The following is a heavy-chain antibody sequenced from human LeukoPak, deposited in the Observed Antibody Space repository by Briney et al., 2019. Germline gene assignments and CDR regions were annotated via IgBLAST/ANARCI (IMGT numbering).Heavy chain of an antibody. CDR3: ARDYDYVFDY. CDR1: GFTFTSYW. D-gene: IGHD3-16*01. Sequence: GGSLRLSCAASGFTFTSYWMSWVRQAPGMGLEWVANIKQDGSEKYYVDSLKGRFTISRDNAKNSLYLQMNSLRAEDTAVYYCARDYDYVFDYWGQGTLDTVSS. V-gene: IGHV3-7*01. CDR2: IKQDGSEK. J-gene: IGHJ4*02.